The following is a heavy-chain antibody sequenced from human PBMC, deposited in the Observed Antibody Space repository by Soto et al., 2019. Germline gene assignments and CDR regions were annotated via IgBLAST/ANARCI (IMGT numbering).Heavy chain of an antibody. Sequence: PSETLSLTCTVSGYSISSRSYYWGWIRQPPGKGLEWIGSIYYSGSTYYNPSLKSRVTISVDTSKNQFSLKLSSVTAADTAVYYCARPRGYSYGTIDYWGQGTLVTVSS. CDR3: ARPRGYSYGTIDY. CDR2: IYYSGST. D-gene: IGHD5-18*01. J-gene: IGHJ4*02. CDR1: GYSISSRSYY. V-gene: IGHV4-39*01.